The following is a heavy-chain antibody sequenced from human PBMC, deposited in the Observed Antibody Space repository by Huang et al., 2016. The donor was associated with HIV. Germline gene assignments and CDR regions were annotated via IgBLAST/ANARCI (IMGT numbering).Heavy chain of an antibody. CDR2: CSTNNGDT. V-gene: IGHV1-18*04. CDR1: DYTFPSYG. D-gene: IGHD3-22*01. CDR3: GGSSGYWSFDY. Sequence: QVQLVQSGGEVKKPGASVKFSCKASDYTFPSYGSSWVRQAPGQWLGWMGWCSTNNGDTNYAQKSQGRVTMTTDTSTSTAYMELRSLRSDDTAVYYCGGSSGYWSFDYWGQGTLVTVSS. J-gene: IGHJ4*02.